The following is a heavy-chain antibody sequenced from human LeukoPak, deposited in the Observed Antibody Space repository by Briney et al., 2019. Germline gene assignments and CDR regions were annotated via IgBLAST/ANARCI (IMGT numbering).Heavy chain of an antibody. CDR2: INPNSGGT. V-gene: IGHV1-2*02. CDR1: GYTFTGYY. Sequence: ASVNVSCKASGYTFTGYYMHWVRQAPGQGLEWMGWINPNSGGTNYAQKFQGRVTMTRDTSISTAYMELSRLRSDDTAVYYCARGVSSSRNGFDYWGQGTLVTVSS. J-gene: IGHJ4*02. CDR3: ARGVSSSRNGFDY. D-gene: IGHD6-6*01.